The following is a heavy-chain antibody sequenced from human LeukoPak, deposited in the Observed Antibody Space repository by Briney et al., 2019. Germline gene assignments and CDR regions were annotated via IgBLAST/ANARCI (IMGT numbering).Heavy chain of an antibody. J-gene: IGHJ4*02. Sequence: SETLSLTCAVSGGSISSSNWWSWVRQPPGKGLEWIGEIYHSGSTNYNPSLKSRVTISVDTSKNQFSLKLSSVTAADTAVYYCARATYYYGSGSSRPFDYWGQGTLVTVSS. CDR3: ARATYYYGSGSSRPFDY. D-gene: IGHD3-10*01. CDR2: IYHSGST. V-gene: IGHV4-4*02. CDR1: GGSISSSNW.